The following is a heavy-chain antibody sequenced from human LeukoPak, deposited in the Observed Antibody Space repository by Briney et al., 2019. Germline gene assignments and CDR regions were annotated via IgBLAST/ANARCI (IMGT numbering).Heavy chain of an antibody. CDR1: GFTFTNYW. CDR3: ARIGYSSSSFDY. Sequence: GSLRLSCAASGFTFTNYWMSWVRQAPGKGLEWVANIKQDGSEKDYVDTLKGRFTISRDNAQNSVYLQMNSLRAEDTGVYFCARIGYSSSSFDYWGRGTLVTVSS. V-gene: IGHV3-7*01. J-gene: IGHJ4*02. CDR2: IKQDGSEK. D-gene: IGHD6-13*01.